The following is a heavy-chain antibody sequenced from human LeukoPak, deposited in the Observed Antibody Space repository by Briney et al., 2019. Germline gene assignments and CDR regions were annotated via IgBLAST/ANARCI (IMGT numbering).Heavy chain of an antibody. D-gene: IGHD3-16*02. CDR2: ISGSGGST. V-gene: IGHV3-23*01. CDR3: AKRGTYYDYIWGSYRFDY. J-gene: IGHJ4*02. CDR1: GFTFSNYA. Sequence: GGALRLSSAASGFTFSNYAMSWVRQAPGKGLEWVSAISGSGGSTYYADSVKGRFTISRDNSKNTLYLQMNSLRAEDTAVYYCAKRGTYYDYIWGSYRFDYWGQGTLVTVSS.